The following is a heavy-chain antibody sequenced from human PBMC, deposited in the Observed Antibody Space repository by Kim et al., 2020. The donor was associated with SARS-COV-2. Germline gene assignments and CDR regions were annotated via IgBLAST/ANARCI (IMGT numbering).Heavy chain of an antibody. D-gene: IGHD6-19*01. V-gene: IGHV3-30*04. J-gene: IGHJ6*02. CDR3: ARDIASYSSGWIYYYYGMDV. CDR2: ISYDGSNK. CDR1: GFTFSSYG. Sequence: GGSLRLSCAASGFTFSSYGMHWVRQAPGKGLEWVAVISYDGSNKNYVDSVKGRFTISRDNSKNTQYLQMNSPRAEDTAVYYCARDIASYSSGWIYYYYGMDVWGQGTTVTVSS.